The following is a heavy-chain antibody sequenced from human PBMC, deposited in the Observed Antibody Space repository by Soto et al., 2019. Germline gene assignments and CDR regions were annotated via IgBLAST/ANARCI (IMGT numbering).Heavy chain of an antibody. J-gene: IGHJ6*02. CDR2: ITPIVGTG. D-gene: IGHD2-2*01. Sequence: QVQLVQSGAEVRKPGSSVTVSCKASGGTFSNYAISWVRQAPGQGLEWMGGITPIVGTGSYAQKFQGRVTITANEPTTTVYMELSSLRFEDTAVYYCARVVILVPTASTHYYYHMDVWGPGTTVTVSS. V-gene: IGHV1-69*01. CDR1: GGTFSNYA. CDR3: ARVVILVPTASTHYYYHMDV.